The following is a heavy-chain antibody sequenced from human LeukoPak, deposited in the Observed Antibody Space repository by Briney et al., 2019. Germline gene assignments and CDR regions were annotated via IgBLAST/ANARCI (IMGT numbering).Heavy chain of an antibody. D-gene: IGHD3-10*01. J-gene: IGHJ4*02. CDR3: ASLFHGSGSQSFDY. CDR1: GFTFSSYG. V-gene: IGHV3-33*01. CDR2: IWYDGSNK. Sequence: GGSLRLSCAASGFTFSSYGMHWVRQARGKGLEWVAVIWYDGSNKYYADSVKGRFTISRDNSKNTLYLQMNSLRAEDTAVYYCASLFHGSGSQSFDYWGQGTLVTVSS.